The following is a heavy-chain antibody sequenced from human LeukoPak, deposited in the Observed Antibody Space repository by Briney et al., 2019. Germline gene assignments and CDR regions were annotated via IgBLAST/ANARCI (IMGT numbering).Heavy chain of an antibody. J-gene: IGHJ4*02. CDR2: ISTYNGDT. CDR3: ARDGYYRHFDY. D-gene: IGHD3-22*01. Sequence: ASVKVSCKTSGYSFTAFYIHWVRQAPGQGLEWMGWISTYNGDTNYAQKFQGRVTMTTDTSTSTAYMELRSLRSDDTAVYYCARDGYYRHFDYWGQGTLVTVAS. CDR1: GYSFTAFY. V-gene: IGHV1-18*04.